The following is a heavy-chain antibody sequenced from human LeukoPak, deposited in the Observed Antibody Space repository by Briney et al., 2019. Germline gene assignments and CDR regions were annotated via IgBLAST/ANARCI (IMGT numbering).Heavy chain of an antibody. D-gene: IGHD6-13*01. V-gene: IGHV4-59*08. J-gene: IGHJ4*02. CDR2: IYYSGST. CDR1: GGSISSYY. Sequence: KPSETLSLTCTVSGGSISSYYWSWIRQPPGKGLERIGYIYYSGSTNHNPSLKSRVTISVDTSNNQFSQKLSSVTAADTAVYYCARHISRIAAAPASFDHWGQGILVTVSS. CDR3: ARHISRIAAAPASFDH.